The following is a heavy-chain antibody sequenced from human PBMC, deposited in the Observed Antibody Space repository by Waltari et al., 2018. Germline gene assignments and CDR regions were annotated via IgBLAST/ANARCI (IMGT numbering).Heavy chain of an antibody. V-gene: IGHV4-30-4*08. CDR2: IYYSGST. J-gene: IGHJ3*02. CDR3: ASGPLSYAFDI. CDR1: GGSISSGDYY. Sequence: QVQLQQWGAGLLKPSETLSLTCAVYGGSISSGDYYWSWIRQPPGKGLEWIGYIYYSGSTYYNPSLKSRVTISVDTSKNQFSLKLSSVTAADTAVYYCASGPLSYAFDIWGQGTMVTVSS. D-gene: IGHD1-26*01.